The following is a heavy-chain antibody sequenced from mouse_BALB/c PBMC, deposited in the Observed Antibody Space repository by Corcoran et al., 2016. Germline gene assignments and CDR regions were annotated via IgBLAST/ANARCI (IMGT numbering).Heavy chain of an antibody. V-gene: IGHV14-3*02. CDR2: LDPANGNT. D-gene: IGHD4-1*01. Sequence: EVQLQQSGAELVKPGVSVKLSCTASGFNIKDTYMHWVKQRPEHGLEWIGRLDPANGNTKYDPKFQGKATITADTSSNTAYLQLSSLTSEDTAVYYCANWDWYFDVWGAGTTVTVSA. CDR3: ANWDWYFDV. J-gene: IGHJ1*01. CDR1: GFNIKDTY.